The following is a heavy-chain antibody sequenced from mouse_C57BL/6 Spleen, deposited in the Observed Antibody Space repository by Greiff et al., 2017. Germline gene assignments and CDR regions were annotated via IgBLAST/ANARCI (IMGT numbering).Heavy chain of an antibody. D-gene: IGHD2-12*01. CDR3: TSVRVTTGTWFAY. V-gene: IGHV14-4*01. Sequence: EVQLQQSGAELVRPGASVKLSCTASGFNFKDDYMHWVQQRPEQGLEWIGWIDPENGDPESASKFQGKATITADTSSNTAYLQLSSLTSEDTAVXVCTSVRVTTGTWFAYWGQGTLVTVSA. J-gene: IGHJ3*01. CDR2: IDPENGDP. CDR1: GFNFKDDY.